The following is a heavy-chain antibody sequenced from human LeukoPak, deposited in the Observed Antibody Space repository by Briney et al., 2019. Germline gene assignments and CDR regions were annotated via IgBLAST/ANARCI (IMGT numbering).Heavy chain of an antibody. D-gene: IGHD3-22*01. CDR1: GYSFTSYW. J-gene: IGHJ4*02. CDR2: IYLGDSDT. Sequence: GESLKISCEGSGYSFTSYWIGWVRQMPGKGLEWMGIIYLGDSDTRYSPSFQGQVTISADKSISTAYLQWSSLKASDTAMYYCARHPAYDSSGYYSDYWGQGTLVTVSS. CDR3: ARHPAYDSSGYYSDY. V-gene: IGHV5-51*01.